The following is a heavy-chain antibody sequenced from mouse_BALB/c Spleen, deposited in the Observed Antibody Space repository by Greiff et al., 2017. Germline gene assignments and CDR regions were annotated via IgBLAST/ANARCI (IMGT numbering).Heavy chain of an antibody. CDR1: GYSITSGYY. CDR3: ARGQLGPPFAY. CDR2: ISYDGSN. J-gene: IGHJ3*01. D-gene: IGHD4-1*02. Sequence: EVKLQESGPGLVKPSQSLSLTCSVTGYSITSGYYWNWIRQFPGNKLEWMGYISYDGSNNYNPSLKNRISITRDTSKNQFFLKLNSVTTEDTATYYCARGQLGPPFAYWGQGTLVTVSA. V-gene: IGHV3-6*02.